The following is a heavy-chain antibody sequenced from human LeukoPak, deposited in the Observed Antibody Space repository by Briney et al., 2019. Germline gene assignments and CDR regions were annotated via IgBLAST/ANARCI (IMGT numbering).Heavy chain of an antibody. CDR1: GYSFTSYW. Sequence: GESLKISCKGSGYSFTSYWIGWVRQMPGKGLEWVSAISGSGGSTYYADSVKGRFTISRDNSKNTLYLQMNSLRAEDTAVYYCAKDDSVDTAMVDYWGQGTLVTVSS. CDR3: AKDDSVDTAMVDY. J-gene: IGHJ4*02. D-gene: IGHD5-18*01. CDR2: ISGSGGST. V-gene: IGHV3-23*01.